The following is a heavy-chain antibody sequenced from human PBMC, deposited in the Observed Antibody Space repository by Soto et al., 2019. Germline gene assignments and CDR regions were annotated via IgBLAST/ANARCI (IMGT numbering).Heavy chain of an antibody. J-gene: IGHJ5*02. CDR3: ARLGRDDILTGNNWFDP. CDR2: IYYSGST. D-gene: IGHD3-9*01. Sequence: SETLSLTCTVSGGSISSSSYYWGWIRQPPGKGLEWIGSIYYSGSTYNNPSLKSRVTISVDTSKNQFSLKLSSVTAADTAVYYCARLGRDDILTGNNWFDPWGQGTLVTVSS. CDR1: GGSISSSSYY. V-gene: IGHV4-39*01.